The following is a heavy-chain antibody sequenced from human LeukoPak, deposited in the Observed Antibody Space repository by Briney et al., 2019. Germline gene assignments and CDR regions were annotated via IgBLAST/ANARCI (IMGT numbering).Heavy chain of an antibody. D-gene: IGHD5-12*01. J-gene: IGHJ4*02. V-gene: IGHV1-46*01. CDR2: INPSGGST. CDR1: GYTFTSYY. Sequence: ASVKVSCKASGYTFTSYYMHWVRQAPGQGLEWMGIINPSGGSTSYAQKFQGRVTMTRDTSTSTAYMELRSLRSDDTAVYYCARDRRYIVATRNPFDYWGQGTLVTVSS. CDR3: ARDRRYIVATRNPFDY.